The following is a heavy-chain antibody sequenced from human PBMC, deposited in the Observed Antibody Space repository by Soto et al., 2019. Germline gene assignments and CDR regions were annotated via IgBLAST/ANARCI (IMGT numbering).Heavy chain of an antibody. V-gene: IGHV2-26*01. CDR2: IFSNDEK. Sequence: QVTLKESGPVLVKPTETLTLTCTVSGFSLSNARMGVSWIRQPPGKALEWLAHIFSNDEKSYSTSLKSRLTISXDXSXSKXVLTMTNMDPVDTATYYCARITLGYYDSSGYYSDYWGQGTLVTVSS. CDR3: ARITLGYYDSSGYYSDY. CDR1: GFSLSNARMG. J-gene: IGHJ4*02. D-gene: IGHD3-22*01.